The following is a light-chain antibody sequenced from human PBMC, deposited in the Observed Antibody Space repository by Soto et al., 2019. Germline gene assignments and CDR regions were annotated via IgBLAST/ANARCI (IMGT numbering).Light chain of an antibody. J-gene: IGKJ4*01. Sequence: RTLSPSTLSGSVGDRVTITCRASQTISSWLAWYQQKPGKAPKLLIYKASTLKSGVPSRFSGSGSGTEFTLTISSLQAEDFTTYYCLHAYTYPRPFGGGTKVDIK. CDR2: KAS. V-gene: IGKV1-5*03. CDR3: LHAYTYPRP. CDR1: QTISSW.